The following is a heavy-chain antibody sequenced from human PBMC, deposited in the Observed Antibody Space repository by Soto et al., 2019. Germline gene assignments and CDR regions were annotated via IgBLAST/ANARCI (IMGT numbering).Heavy chain of an antibody. Sequence: SVNVSCKSSGGTFSSYSISWGRQAPGQGLECMGWIIPIFGTANYAQKFQGRVTITADESTSTAYMELSSLRSEDTAVYYCARTPFYCSSTSCDSNTGYNWFDPWGQGTLVTVSS. CDR1: GGTFSSYS. J-gene: IGHJ5*02. V-gene: IGHV1-69*13. D-gene: IGHD2-2*02. CDR2: IIPIFGTA. CDR3: ARTPFYCSSTSCDSNTGYNWFDP.